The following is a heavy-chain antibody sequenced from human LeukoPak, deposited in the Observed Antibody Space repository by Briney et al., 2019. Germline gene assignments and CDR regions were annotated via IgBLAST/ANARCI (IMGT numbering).Heavy chain of an antibody. CDR2: ISYDGSNK. D-gene: IGHD4/OR15-4a*01. J-gene: IGHJ5*02. CDR1: GFTFSTYA. CDR3: AKGASWNWFDP. Sequence: GGSLGLSCAASGFTFSTYAMHWVRQAPGKGLEWVAVISYDGSNKYYADSVKGRFTISRDNSKNTLYLQMNTLRAEDTAVYYCAKGASWNWFDPWGQGTLVTVSS. V-gene: IGHV3-30*18.